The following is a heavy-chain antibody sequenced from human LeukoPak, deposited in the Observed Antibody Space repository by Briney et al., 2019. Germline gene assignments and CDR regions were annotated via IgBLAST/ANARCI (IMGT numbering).Heavy chain of an antibody. D-gene: IGHD6-6*01. Sequence: GASVKVSCKASGYTFTSNHIHWVRRAPGQGLEWMGVINPSGDSTSYAPNFQGRVTVTRDTSTSTVYMELSSLRSEDTAIYYCAKIAARDTGEGYWGRGTLVTVSS. CDR2: INPSGDST. CDR3: AKIAARDTGEGY. CDR1: GYTFTSNH. V-gene: IGHV1-46*01. J-gene: IGHJ4*02.